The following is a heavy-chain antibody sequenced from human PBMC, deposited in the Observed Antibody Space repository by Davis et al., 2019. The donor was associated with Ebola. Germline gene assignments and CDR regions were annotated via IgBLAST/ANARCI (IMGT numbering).Heavy chain of an antibody. CDR1: GGTFSSYA. CDR2: IIPIFGTA. Sequence: SVKVSCKASGGTFSSYAISWVRQAPGQGLEWMGGIIPIFGTANYAQKFQGRVTITADESTSTAYMELSSLRSEDTAVYYCARDERYFDWFPGHEWGQGTLVTVSS. V-gene: IGHV1-69*13. D-gene: IGHD3-9*01. J-gene: IGHJ4*02. CDR3: ARDERYFDWFPGHE.